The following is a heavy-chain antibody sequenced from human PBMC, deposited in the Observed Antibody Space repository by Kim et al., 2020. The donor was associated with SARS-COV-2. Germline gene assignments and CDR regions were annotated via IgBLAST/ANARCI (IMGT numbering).Heavy chain of an antibody. CDR2: IYWDDDK. D-gene: IGHD3-9*01. V-gene: IGHV2-5*02. J-gene: IGHJ3*02. Sequence: SGPTLVNPTQTLTLTCTFSGFSLSTSGVGGGWIRQPPGKALEWLALIYWDDDKRYSPSLKSRLTITKDTSKNQVVLTVTNMDPVDTATYYCAHRYYDILTGYYHDAFDIWGQGTMVTVSS. CDR3: AHRYYDILTGYYHDAFDI. CDR1: GFSLSTSGVG.